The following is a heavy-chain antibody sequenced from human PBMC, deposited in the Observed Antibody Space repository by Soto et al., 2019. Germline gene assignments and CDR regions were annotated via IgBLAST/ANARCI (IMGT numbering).Heavy chain of an antibody. V-gene: IGHV4-34*01. CDR2: SDHSGST. CDR3: ASDKTTGLFDY. J-gene: IGHJ4*02. Sequence: QVQLQQWGAGLLKPSETLSLTCAVSGGSFSGYYWTWIRQPPGTGMEWIGESDHSGSTNYNPSLKSRVTISVDTSKNQFSLKLTSVTAADTAVYYCASDKTTGLFDYWGQGTLVTVSS. CDR1: GGSFSGYY. D-gene: IGHD1-7*01.